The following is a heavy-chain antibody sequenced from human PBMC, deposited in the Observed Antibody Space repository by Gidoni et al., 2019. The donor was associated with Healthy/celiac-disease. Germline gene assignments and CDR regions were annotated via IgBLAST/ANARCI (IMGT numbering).Heavy chain of an antibody. CDR2: INAGNGNT. Sequence: QVQLVQSGAEVKKPGASVKVSCKASGYTFTRYAMHWVRQAPGQRLEWMGWINAGNGNTKYSQKFQGRVTITRDTSASTAYMELSSLRSEDTAVYYCARDQTMVRIDKGYYGMDVWGQGTTVTVSS. CDR3: ARDQTMVRIDKGYYGMDV. D-gene: IGHD3-10*01. J-gene: IGHJ6*02. V-gene: IGHV1-3*01. CDR1: GYTFTRYA.